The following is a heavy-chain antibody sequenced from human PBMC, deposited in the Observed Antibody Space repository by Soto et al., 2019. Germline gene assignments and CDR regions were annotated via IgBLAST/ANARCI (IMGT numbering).Heavy chain of an antibody. D-gene: IGHD3-9*01. J-gene: IGHJ6*02. V-gene: IGHV4-39*07. CDR3: ARGSYDILTGPWNYYGMDV. CDR1: GGSISTSYY. Sequence: SETLSLTCTVSGGSISTSYYWGWIRQPPGKGLEWIGSIYYSGSTYYNPSLKSRVTISVDTSKNQFSLKLSSVTAADTAVYYCARGSYDILTGPWNYYGMDVWGQGTTVTVSS. CDR2: IYYSGST.